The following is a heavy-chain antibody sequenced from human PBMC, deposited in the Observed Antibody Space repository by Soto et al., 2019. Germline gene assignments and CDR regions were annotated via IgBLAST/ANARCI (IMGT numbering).Heavy chain of an antibody. Sequence: PGGSLRLSCAASGFTFSSYAMHWVRQAPGKGLEWVAVISYDGSNKYYADSVKGRFTISRDNSKNTLYLQMNSLRAEDTAVYYCARDLGYDSSGELFDYCYGMDVWGQGTTVTVSS. CDR2: ISYDGSNK. V-gene: IGHV3-30-3*01. D-gene: IGHD3-22*01. CDR3: ARDLGYDSSGELFDYCYGMDV. CDR1: GFTFSSYA. J-gene: IGHJ6*02.